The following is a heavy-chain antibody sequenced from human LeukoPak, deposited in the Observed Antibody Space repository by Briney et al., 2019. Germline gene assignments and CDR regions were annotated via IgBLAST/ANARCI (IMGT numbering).Heavy chain of an antibody. CDR1: GGSFSGYY. V-gene: IGHV4-34*01. CDR2: INHSGST. CDR3: ARGAATHLPTAYSAYYDYVWGSYRYTPFDY. Sequence: SETLSLTCAVYGGSFSGYYWSWIGQPPGKGLEWIGEINHSGSTNYNPSLKSRVTISVDTSKNQFSLKLSSVTAADTAVYYCARGAATHLPTAYSAYYDYVWGSYRYTPFDYWGQGTLVTVSS. D-gene: IGHD3-16*02. J-gene: IGHJ4*02.